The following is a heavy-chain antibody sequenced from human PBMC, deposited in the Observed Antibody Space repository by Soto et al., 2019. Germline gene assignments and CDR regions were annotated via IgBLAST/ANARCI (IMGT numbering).Heavy chain of an antibody. J-gene: IGHJ4*02. CDR2: VFYTGTT. CDR1: GGSTSRYH. V-gene: IGHV4-59*01. CDR3: ARLLYHDTSGLQYYYFDL. D-gene: IGHD3-22*01. Sequence: QVQLQESGPGLVKASETLSLTCTVSGGSTSRYHWGWVRQPPGQGLEWFGYVFYTGTTRYNPSLSARVTMSVDTSRNLFSLKLSYVTAADTAVYYCARLLYHDTSGLQYYYFDLWGQGTLVTVSS.